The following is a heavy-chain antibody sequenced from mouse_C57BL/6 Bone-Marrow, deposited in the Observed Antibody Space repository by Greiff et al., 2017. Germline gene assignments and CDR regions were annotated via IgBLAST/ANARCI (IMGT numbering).Heavy chain of an antibody. CDR3: ARTYYPRFDY. CDR1: GYAFTNYL. Sequence: VQLQQSGAELVRPGTSVKVSCKASGYAFTNYLIEWVKQRPGQGLEWIGVINPGSGGTNYNEKFKGKATLTADKSSSTAYMQLSSLTSEDSAVYVCARTYYPRFDYWGQGTTLTVSS. V-gene: IGHV1-54*01. D-gene: IGHD2-10*01. J-gene: IGHJ2*01. CDR2: INPGSGGT.